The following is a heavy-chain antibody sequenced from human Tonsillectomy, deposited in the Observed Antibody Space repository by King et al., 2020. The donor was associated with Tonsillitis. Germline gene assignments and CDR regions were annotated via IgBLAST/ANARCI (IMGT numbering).Heavy chain of an antibody. J-gene: IGHJ6*02. CDR3: ARALGAGVYYYHYGIGV. Sequence: VQLVESGGGLVKPGGSLRLSCAASGFTFSSYSMNWVRQAPGKGLEWVSSISSSSSYIYYADSVKGRFTISRDNAKNSLYLQMNSLRAEDTAVYYCARALGAGVYYYHYGIGVWGQGTTVNGSS. CDR2: ISSSSSYI. V-gene: IGHV3-21*01. D-gene: IGHD6-13*01. CDR1: GFTFSSYS.